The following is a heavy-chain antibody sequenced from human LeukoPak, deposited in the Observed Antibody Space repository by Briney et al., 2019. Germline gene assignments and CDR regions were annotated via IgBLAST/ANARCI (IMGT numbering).Heavy chain of an antibody. CDR2: ISNHLGVT. CDR3: ARDSDYSGNGNGDWFDP. D-gene: IGHD4-11*01. J-gene: IGHJ5*02. V-gene: IGHV1-18*04. Sequence: ASVNVSCKASGFRFSSFGVSWVRQAPGQGLEWMGWISNHLGVTHYAEKFEDRVTMTVDTSTTTVYMELRSLEYDDTAIYYCARDSDYSGNGNGDWFDPWGQGTVVTVSS. CDR1: GFRFSSFG.